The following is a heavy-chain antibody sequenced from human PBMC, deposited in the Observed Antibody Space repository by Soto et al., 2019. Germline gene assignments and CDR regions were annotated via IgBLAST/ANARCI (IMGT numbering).Heavy chain of an antibody. CDR1: GGSINTYGFY. J-gene: IGHJ6*02. CDR2: ISYSGRT. V-gene: IGHV4-39*01. CDR3: AILTPAGTWDLGG. D-gene: IGHD6-19*01. Sequence: LETRSLTCSVSGGSINTYGFYWGLIRQPPGKGLEWIGSISYSGRTYYNPSLESRVTIAIDTSNNQFSLNLNSVSAGDWAVNYCAILTPAGTWDLGGWGQRTTIT.